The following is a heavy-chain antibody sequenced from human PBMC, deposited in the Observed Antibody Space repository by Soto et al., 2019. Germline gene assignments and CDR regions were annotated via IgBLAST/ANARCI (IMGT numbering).Heavy chain of an antibody. J-gene: IGHJ4*02. V-gene: IGHV1-69*02. CDR1: GDTFSFYT. CDR2: VNPILAMS. CDR3: ATSYGSGSSPFDS. Sequence: QVQLVQSGAEVKKPGSSVKVSCKASGDTFSFYTLNWVRQAPGQGFEWVGRVNPILAMSSSAHKFQGRVSMFADKPTSTAYLELRSLRSADTAVYYCATSYGSGSSPFDSWGQGTLVTVSS. D-gene: IGHD3-10*01.